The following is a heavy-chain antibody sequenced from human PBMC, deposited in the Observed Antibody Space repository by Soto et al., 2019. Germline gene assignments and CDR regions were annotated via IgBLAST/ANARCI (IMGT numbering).Heavy chain of an antibody. CDR2: ISAYNGNT. V-gene: IGHV1-18*01. J-gene: IGHJ4*02. CDR3: ASIIMVRGATSHFVY. Sequence: ASVKVSCKASGYTFTSYGISWVRQAPGQGLEWMGWISAYNGNTNYAQKLQGRVTMTTDTSTSTAYMELRSLRSDDTAVYYCASIIMVRGATSHFVYWCQGPLLT. D-gene: IGHD3-10*01. CDR1: GYTFTSYG.